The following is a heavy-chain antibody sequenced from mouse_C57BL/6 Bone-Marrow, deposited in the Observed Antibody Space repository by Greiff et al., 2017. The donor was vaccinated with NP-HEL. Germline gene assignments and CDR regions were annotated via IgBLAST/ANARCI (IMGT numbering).Heavy chain of an antibody. D-gene: IGHD2-1*01. Sequence: QVQLQQPGAELVMPGASVKLSCKASGYTFTSYWMHWVKQRPGQGLEWIGEIDPSDSYTNYNQKFKGKSTLTVEKSSSTAYMQLSSLTSEDSAVYYCARVFYYGNHYYAMDYWGQGTSVTVSS. CDR1: GYTFTSYW. V-gene: IGHV1-69*01. CDR3: ARVFYYGNHYYAMDY. CDR2: IDPSDSYT. J-gene: IGHJ4*01.